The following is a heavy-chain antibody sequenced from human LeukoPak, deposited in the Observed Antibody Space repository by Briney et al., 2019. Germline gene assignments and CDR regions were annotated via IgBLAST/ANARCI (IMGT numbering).Heavy chain of an antibody. CDR2: IKSSADGGAT. D-gene: IGHD2-8*02. V-gene: IGHV3-15*01. Sequence: SGGSLRFSCAASGFTFSDAWLSWVRQAPGKGPEWVGRIKSSADGGATDYAAPVKGRFTVSRDDSKDTLYLQMNSLKTEDTAVYYCSLRYCSGTSCPGYWGQGTLVTVSS. J-gene: IGHJ4*02. CDR1: GFTFSDAW. CDR3: SLRYCSGTSCPGY.